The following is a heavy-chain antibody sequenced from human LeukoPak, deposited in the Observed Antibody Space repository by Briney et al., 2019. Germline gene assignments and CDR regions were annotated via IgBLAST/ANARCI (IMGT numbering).Heavy chain of an antibody. J-gene: IGHJ4*02. CDR2: IYYSGTT. D-gene: IGHD4/OR15-4a*01. Sequence: SETLSLTCAVSGGSISSSNWWSWVRQPPGKGLEWIGYIYYSGTTSYKPSLRSRVTMSVDTSKNQFSLRLNSVTAADTAVYYCARMGAIAGASANPDHWGQGTLVTVSS. CDR3: ARMGAIAGASANPDH. V-gene: IGHV4-4*02. CDR1: GGSISSSNW.